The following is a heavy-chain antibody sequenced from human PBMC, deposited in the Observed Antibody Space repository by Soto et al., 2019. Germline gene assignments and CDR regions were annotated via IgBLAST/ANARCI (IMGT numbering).Heavy chain of an antibody. Sequence: SETLSLTCTVSGGSISSYYWSWIRQPPGKGLEWIGYIYYSGSTNYNPSLKSRVTISVDTSKNQFSLKLSSVTAADTAVYYCARSPSITIFGVVPSPNYYFDYWGQGTLVTVSS. D-gene: IGHD3-3*01. CDR2: IYYSGST. V-gene: IGHV4-59*01. CDR1: GGSISSYY. CDR3: ARSPSITIFGVVPSPNYYFDY. J-gene: IGHJ4*02.